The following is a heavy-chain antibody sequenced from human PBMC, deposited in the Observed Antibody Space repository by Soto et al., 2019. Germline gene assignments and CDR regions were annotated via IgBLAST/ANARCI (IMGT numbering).Heavy chain of an antibody. D-gene: IGHD3-22*01. Sequence: ASVKVSCKVSGYTLTELSMHWVRQAPGKGLEWMGGFDPEDGETIYAQKLQGRVTMTTDTSTSTAYMELRSLRSDDTAVYYCARNAPYDSSGYYYFYAFDIWGQGTMVTVSS. CDR2: FDPEDGET. J-gene: IGHJ3*02. V-gene: IGHV1-24*01. CDR3: ARNAPYDSSGYYYFYAFDI. CDR1: GYTLTELS.